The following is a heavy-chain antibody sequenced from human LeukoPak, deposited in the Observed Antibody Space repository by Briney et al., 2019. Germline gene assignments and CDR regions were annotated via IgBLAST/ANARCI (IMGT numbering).Heavy chain of an antibody. Sequence: GASVKVSCKASGYTFTGYYMHWVRQAPGQGLEWMGWISAHNGNTNYAQKFQGRVTMTTDTSTSTAYMDLTSLRSDDTAVYYCARDRYFLNVVSTTDGFDIWGQGTMVTVSS. CDR3: ARDRYFLNVVSTTDGFDI. J-gene: IGHJ3*02. CDR1: GYTFTGYY. CDR2: ISAHNGNT. D-gene: IGHD5/OR15-5a*01. V-gene: IGHV1-18*04.